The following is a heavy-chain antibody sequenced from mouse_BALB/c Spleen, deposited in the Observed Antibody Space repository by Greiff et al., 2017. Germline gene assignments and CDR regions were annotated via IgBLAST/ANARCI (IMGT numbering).Heavy chain of an antibody. CDR3: ARRYDGYPFDY. Sequence: EVQVVESGGDLVKPGGSLKLSCAASGFTFSSYGMSWVRQTPDKRLEWVATISSGGSYTYYPDSVKGRFTISRDNAKNTLYLQMSSLKSEDTAMYYCARRYDGYPFDYWGQGTTLTVSS. CDR2: ISSGGSYT. V-gene: IGHV5-6*01. J-gene: IGHJ2*01. D-gene: IGHD2-3*01. CDR1: GFTFSSYG.